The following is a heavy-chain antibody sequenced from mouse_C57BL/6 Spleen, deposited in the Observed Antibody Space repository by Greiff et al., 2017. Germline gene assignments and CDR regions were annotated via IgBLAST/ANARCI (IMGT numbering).Heavy chain of an antibody. CDR1: GYTFTDYY. Sequence: EVQLQQSGPELVKPGASVKISCKASGYTFTDYYMNWVKQSHGKSLEWIGDINPNNGGTSYNQKFKGKATLTVDKSSSTAYMELRSLTSEDSAVYYCAFITTEDYFDYWGQGTTLTVSS. CDR2: INPNNGGT. CDR3: AFITTEDYFDY. J-gene: IGHJ2*01. D-gene: IGHD1-1*01. V-gene: IGHV1-26*01.